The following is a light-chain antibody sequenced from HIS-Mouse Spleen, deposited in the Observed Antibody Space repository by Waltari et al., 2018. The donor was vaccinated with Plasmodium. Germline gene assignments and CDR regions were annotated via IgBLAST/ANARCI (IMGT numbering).Light chain of an antibody. CDR3: RQYYSYPYT. V-gene: IGKV1-8*01. J-gene: IGKJ2*01. CDR2: AAS. Sequence: AIRMTQSPSSLSASPGDRLTISCRPSPGISSNLAWYLQKPGKAPKLLIYAASTLQSGVPTRFSGSGYGKDFTLTISCLQSEDFATYYCRQYYSYPYTFGQGTKLEIK. CDR1: PGISSN.